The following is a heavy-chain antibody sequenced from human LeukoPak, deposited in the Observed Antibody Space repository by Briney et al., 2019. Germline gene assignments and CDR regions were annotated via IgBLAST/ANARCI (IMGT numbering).Heavy chain of an antibody. V-gene: IGHV3-21*01. Sequence: GGSLRLSCAASGFTFSSYSMNWVRRAPGKGLEWVSSISSSSSYIYYADSVKGRFTISRDNAKNSLYLQMNSLRAEDTAVYYCTTDAFSWGSCLDYWGQGTLVTVSS. J-gene: IGHJ4*02. CDR1: GFTFSSYS. CDR2: ISSSSSYI. CDR3: TTDAFSWGSCLDY. D-gene: IGHD3-16*01.